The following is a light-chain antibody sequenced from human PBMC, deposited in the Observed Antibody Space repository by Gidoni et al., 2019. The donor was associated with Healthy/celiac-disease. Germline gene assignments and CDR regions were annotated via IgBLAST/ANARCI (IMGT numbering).Light chain of an antibody. Sequence: DIQMTQSPSSLSASVGDRVTITCQASQDISNYLNWYQQKPGKAPKLLIYAAYNLETGVPSRFSGSGSGTDFTFTISSLQPEDIATYYCQQYDNLPITFGQGTRLEIK. CDR2: AAY. J-gene: IGKJ5*01. CDR1: QDISNY. V-gene: IGKV1-33*01. CDR3: QQYDNLPIT.